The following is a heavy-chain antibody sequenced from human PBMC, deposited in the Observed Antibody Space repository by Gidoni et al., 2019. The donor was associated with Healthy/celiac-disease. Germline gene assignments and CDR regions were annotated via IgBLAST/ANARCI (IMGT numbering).Heavy chain of an antibody. Sequence: QVQLVQSGAEVKKPGASVKVSCKASGYTFTSYDINWVRQATGQGLEWMGWMNPNSGNTGYAQKFQGRVTMTRNTSISTAYMELSSLRSEDTAVYYCARLLITMVRGVTLYYFDYWGQGTLVTVSS. CDR3: ARLLITMVRGVTLYYFDY. J-gene: IGHJ4*02. V-gene: IGHV1-8*01. D-gene: IGHD3-10*01. CDR1: GYTFTSYD. CDR2: MNPNSGNT.